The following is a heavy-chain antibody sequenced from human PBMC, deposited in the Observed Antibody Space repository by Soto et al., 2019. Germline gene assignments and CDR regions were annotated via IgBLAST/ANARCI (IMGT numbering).Heavy chain of an antibody. J-gene: IGHJ5*02. CDR3: ARHRGSDIVVVPAAIGGWFDP. D-gene: IGHD2-2*02. Sequence: GESLKISCKGSGYSFTSYWIGWVRQMPGKGLEWMGIIYPGDSDTRYSPSFQGQVTISADKSISTAYLQWSSLKASDTAMYYCARHRGSDIVVVPAAIGGWFDPWGQGTRVTVSS. CDR1: GYSFTSYW. V-gene: IGHV5-51*01. CDR2: IYPGDSDT.